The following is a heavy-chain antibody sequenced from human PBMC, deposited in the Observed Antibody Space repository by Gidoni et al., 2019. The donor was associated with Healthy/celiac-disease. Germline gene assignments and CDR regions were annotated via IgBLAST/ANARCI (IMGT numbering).Heavy chain of an antibody. V-gene: IGHV3-9*01. CDR2: ISWNSGSI. CDR3: ANSSGWTWRAFDI. Sequence: DVQLVESGGGLVQPGRSLRLSCPASGFTFDDYAMHGVRQAPGKGLEWVSGISWNSGSIGYADSVKGRFTIARDNAKNSMYLQMNSLRAEDTALYYCANSSGWTWRAFDIWGQGTMVTVSS. CDR1: GFTFDDYA. D-gene: IGHD6-19*01. J-gene: IGHJ3*02.